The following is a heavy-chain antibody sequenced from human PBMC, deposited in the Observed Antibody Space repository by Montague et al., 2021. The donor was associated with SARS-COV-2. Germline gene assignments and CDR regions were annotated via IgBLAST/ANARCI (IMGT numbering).Heavy chain of an antibody. CDR3: AKGAWNDY. V-gene: IGHV3-23*03. CDR2: IETDRSNT. Sequence: SLRLSCAASGFTFSTYDMTWVRQAPGKGLEWVSIIETDRSNTHYADSVKGRFTVSRDNSKNTSYLQMNSLRAEDTAVYYCAKGAWNDYWGQGTLVTVSS. D-gene: IGHD1-1*01. CDR1: GFTFSTYD. J-gene: IGHJ4*02.